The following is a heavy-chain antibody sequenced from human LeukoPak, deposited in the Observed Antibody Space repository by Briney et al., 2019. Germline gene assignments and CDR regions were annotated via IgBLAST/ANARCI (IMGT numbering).Heavy chain of an antibody. J-gene: IGHJ3*01. D-gene: IGHD3-9*01. V-gene: IGHV1-18*01. CDR2: IRVHNGDT. Sequence: ASVKVSCKASGYMFAFFGITWVRQAPGQGLEWMGSIRVHNGDTNYAQKFQGRLTMTTDTSATTAYMELRSLKSDDTAVYYCARDRYDVGVAFDFWGQGTMVTVSS. CDR1: GYMFAFFG. CDR3: ARDRYDVGVAFDF.